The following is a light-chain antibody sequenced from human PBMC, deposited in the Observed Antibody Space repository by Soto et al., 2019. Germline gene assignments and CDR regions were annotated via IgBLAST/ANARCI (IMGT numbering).Light chain of an antibody. CDR2: WAS. V-gene: IGKV4-1*01. CDR1: QSVLYSSNNKKY. Sequence: DIVMTQSPDSLAVSLGERATINCKSSQSVLYSSNNKKYLAWYQQKPGQPPKLLIYWASTRESVVPDRFSGSGSGTDFTLTISSLQAEDVAVYYCQQYYRTPRTFGQGTKVEIK. J-gene: IGKJ1*01. CDR3: QQYYRTPRT.